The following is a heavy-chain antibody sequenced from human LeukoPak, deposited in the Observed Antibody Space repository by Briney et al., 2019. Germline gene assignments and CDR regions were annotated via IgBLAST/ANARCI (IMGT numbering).Heavy chain of an antibody. CDR1: GGSFSGYY. CDR2: INHSGST. V-gene: IGHV4-34*01. J-gene: IGHJ6*03. D-gene: IGHD2-2*01. CDR3: ARDGGYCSSTSCRTSYYYYYYMDV. Sequence: PSETLSLTCAVYGGSFSGYYWSWIRQPPGKGLEWIGEINHSGSTNYNPSLKSRVTISVDTSKNQFSLKLSSVTAADTAVYYCARDGGYCSSTSCRTSYYYYYYMDVWGKGTTVTVSS.